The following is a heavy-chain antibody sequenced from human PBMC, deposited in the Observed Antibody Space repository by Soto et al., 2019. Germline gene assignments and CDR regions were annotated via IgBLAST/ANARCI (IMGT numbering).Heavy chain of an antibody. CDR3: ARLVNWFSNDAFDI. D-gene: IGHD3-9*01. CDR1: GYSFTSYW. Sequence: GESLKISCKGSGYSFTSYWIGWVRQMPGKGLEWMGIIYPGYADTRYSPLFQGQVTISADKSISTAYLQWSSLKASDTAMYYCARLVNWFSNDAFDIWGQGTMVTVSS. J-gene: IGHJ3*02. CDR2: IYPGYADT. V-gene: IGHV5-51*01.